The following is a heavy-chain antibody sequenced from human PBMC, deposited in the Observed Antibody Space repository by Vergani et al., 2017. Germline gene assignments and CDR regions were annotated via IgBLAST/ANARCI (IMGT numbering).Heavy chain of an antibody. V-gene: IGHV3-30*02. CDR2: IRYDGSSE. CDR3: AKEQYSSGWYFNSGYFDY. J-gene: IGHJ4*02. Sequence: QVQILQSGGGVVQPGGSLRLSCTLSGFTLNTYGIHWVRQAPGKGLEWVSFIRYDGSSEYYGDSVKGRFTISRDKSQNTLYLQMNSLRAEDTAVYYCAKEQYSSGWYFNSGYFDYWGQGTLVTVSS. D-gene: IGHD6-19*01. CDR1: GFTLNTYG.